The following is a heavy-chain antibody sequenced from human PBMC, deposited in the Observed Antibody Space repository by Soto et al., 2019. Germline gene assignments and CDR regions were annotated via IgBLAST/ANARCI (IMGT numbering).Heavy chain of an antibody. D-gene: IGHD3-10*01. Sequence: ASVKVSCKAFGYIFTSYYMHWVRQAPGQGLEWMGIINPSGGGTNYAQKFQGRVTMTRDTSTSTVFMELSSLRSEDTAVYYCARGYGSGSYSVWGQGTLVTVSS. CDR2: INPSGGGT. J-gene: IGHJ4*02. CDR3: ARGYGSGSYSV. V-gene: IGHV1-46*01. CDR1: GYIFTSYY.